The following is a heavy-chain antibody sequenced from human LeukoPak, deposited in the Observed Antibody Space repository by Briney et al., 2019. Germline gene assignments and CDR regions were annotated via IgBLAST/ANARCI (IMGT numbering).Heavy chain of an antibody. CDR3: ARVPIITMIVVPPDY. CDR2: ISSSGSTI. CDR1: GFTFSDYY. V-gene: IGHV3-11*04. Sequence: PGGSLRLSCAASGFTFSDYYMSWIRQAPGKGLEWVSYISSSGSTIYYADSVKGRFTISWDNAKNSLYLQMNSLRAEDTAVYYCARVPIITMIVVPPDYWGQGTLVTVSS. J-gene: IGHJ4*02. D-gene: IGHD3-22*01.